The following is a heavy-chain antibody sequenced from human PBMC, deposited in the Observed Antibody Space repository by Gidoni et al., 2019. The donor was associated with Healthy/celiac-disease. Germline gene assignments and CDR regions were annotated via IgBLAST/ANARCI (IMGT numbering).Heavy chain of an antibody. V-gene: IGHV3-33*01. D-gene: IGHD6-19*01. CDR3: ARDVSSFDRDAFDI. Sequence: QVQLVESGGGVVQPGRSLSLSCAASGFTFSSYGMHWVRQAPGKGLEWVAVIWYDGSNKYYADSVKGRFTISRDNSKNTLYLQMNSLRAEDTAVYYCARDVSSFDRDAFDIWGQGTMVTVSS. CDR1: GFTFSSYG. J-gene: IGHJ3*02. CDR2: IWYDGSNK.